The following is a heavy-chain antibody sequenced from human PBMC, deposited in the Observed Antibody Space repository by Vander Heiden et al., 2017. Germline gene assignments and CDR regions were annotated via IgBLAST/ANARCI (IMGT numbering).Heavy chain of an antibody. CDR2: ISSSSSTI. CDR3: ARDSIAVAARYYFDY. J-gene: IGHJ4*02. V-gene: IGHV3-48*02. D-gene: IGHD6-19*01. CDR1: GCTFSSYS. Sequence: EVQLVESGGGLVQPGGSLRLSCAAPGCTFSSYSMNWVRQAPGKGLEWVSYISSSSSTIYYADSVKGRFTISRDNAKNSLYLQMNSLRDEDTAVYYCARDSIAVAARYYFDYWGQGTLVTVSS.